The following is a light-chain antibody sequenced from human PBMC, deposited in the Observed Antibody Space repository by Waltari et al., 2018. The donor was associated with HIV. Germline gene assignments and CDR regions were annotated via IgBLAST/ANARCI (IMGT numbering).Light chain of an antibody. CDR3: QSVDSSGTYVV. Sequence: SYALTQPPSVSVSPGQTARITCSGDALPKQYGYWYQQKPGKAPVLGVSKASERPSGFPGRLSCASSGRTVTLTISGGQSEDEAEYYCQSVDSSGTYVVFGGGTKLTVL. CDR1: ALPKQY. V-gene: IGLV3-25*03. CDR2: KAS. J-gene: IGLJ2*01.